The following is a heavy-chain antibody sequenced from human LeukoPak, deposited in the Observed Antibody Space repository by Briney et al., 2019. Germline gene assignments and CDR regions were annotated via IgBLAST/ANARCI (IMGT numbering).Heavy chain of an antibody. J-gene: IGHJ4*02. CDR3: AREPPHYDFWSGYELEH. Sequence: SVKVSCKASGGTFSSYAISWVRQAPGQGLEWMGGIIPIFGTANYAQKFQGRVTITTDESTSTAYMELSSLRSEDTAVYYCAREPPHYDFWSGYELEHWGQGTLVTVSS. CDR1: GGTFSSYA. CDR2: IIPIFGTA. D-gene: IGHD3-3*01. V-gene: IGHV1-69*05.